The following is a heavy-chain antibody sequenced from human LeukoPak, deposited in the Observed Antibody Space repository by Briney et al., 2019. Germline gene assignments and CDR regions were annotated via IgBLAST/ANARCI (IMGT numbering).Heavy chain of an antibody. V-gene: IGHV3-23*01. J-gene: IGHJ4*02. CDR2: ISGSGGST. CDR3: ATLTAMVTFFDY. Sequence: GGSLRLSCAASGFTFSSYAMSWVRQAPGEGLEWVSAISGSGGSTYYADSVKGRFTISRDNSKNTLYLQMNSLRAEDTAVYYCATLTAMVTFFDYWGQGTLVTVSS. D-gene: IGHD5-18*01. CDR1: GFTFSSYA.